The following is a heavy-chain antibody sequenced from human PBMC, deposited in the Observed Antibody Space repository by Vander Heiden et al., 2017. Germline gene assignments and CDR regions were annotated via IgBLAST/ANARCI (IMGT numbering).Heavy chain of an antibody. CDR1: RGTFSSSA. D-gene: IGHD4-17*01. J-gene: IGHJ3*02. V-gene: IGHV1-69*06. CDR2: IIPIFGTA. CDR3: ARDKPMTTVSTTSAFDI. Sequence: QVQLVQSGAEVKKPGSSVKVSCTASRGTFSSSAISWVRQDPGQGLEWMGGIIPIFGTANYAQKFQGRVTSTADKSTSTAYMELSSLRSEDTAVYYCARDKPMTTVSTTSAFDIWGQGTMVTVSS.